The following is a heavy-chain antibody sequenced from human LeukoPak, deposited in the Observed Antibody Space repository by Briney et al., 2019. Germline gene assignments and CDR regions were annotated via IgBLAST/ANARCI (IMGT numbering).Heavy chain of an antibody. D-gene: IGHD3-22*01. Sequence: SETLSLTCAVYGGSFSGYYWSWIRQPPGKGLEWVGYLYYSGSTNYNPSLKSRVTISVDTSKNQFSLKLSYVTAADTAVYYCARGRGYYDSSGYFYFDYWGQGTLVTVSS. V-gene: IGHV4-59*01. CDR1: GGSFSGYY. CDR2: LYYSGST. J-gene: IGHJ4*02. CDR3: ARGRGYYDSSGYFYFDY.